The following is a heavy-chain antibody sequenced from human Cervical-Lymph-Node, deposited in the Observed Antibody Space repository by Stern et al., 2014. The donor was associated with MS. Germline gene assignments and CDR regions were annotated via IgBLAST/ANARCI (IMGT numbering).Heavy chain of an antibody. D-gene: IGHD1-1*01. CDR3: ARLSFSRGIY. CDR1: GGSVSTRNYY. J-gene: IGHJ4*02. V-gene: IGHV4-39*01. Sequence: VQLVESGPGLVKPSETLSLTCAVSGGSVSTRNYYWGWIRQPPGKGLHWIASIYYSGSTYYNPSLASRVTISVATSGNQFSLRLNSVTAADTAVYYCARLSFSRGIYWGQGTLVTVSS. CDR2: IYYSGST.